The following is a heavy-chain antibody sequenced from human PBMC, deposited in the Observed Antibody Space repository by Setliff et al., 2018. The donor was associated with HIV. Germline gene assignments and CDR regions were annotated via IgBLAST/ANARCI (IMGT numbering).Heavy chain of an antibody. CDR3: ARALAGGSGWNYFDL. CDR2: VYTTGSA. J-gene: IGHJ4*02. CDR1: GASFIRSRYY. D-gene: IGHD6-19*01. Sequence: SETLSLTCTVSGASFIRSRYYWSWIRQPAGKGLEWIGHVYTTGSASYNPSLESRVTISEALSKNQFSLNLDSVTAADTAVYFCARALAGGSGWNYFDLWGPGTLVTVSS. V-gene: IGHV4-61*09.